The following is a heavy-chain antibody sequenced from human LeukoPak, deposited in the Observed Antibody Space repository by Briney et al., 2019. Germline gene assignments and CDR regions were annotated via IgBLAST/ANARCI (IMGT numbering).Heavy chain of an antibody. CDR2: ISSSGSTI. Sequence: GGSLRLSCAASGFTFSSYEMNWVRQAPGKGLEWVSYISSSGSTIYYADSVKGRFTISRDNSKNTLYLQMNSLRAEDTAVYYCAKSISSWYCPFDYWGQGTLVTVSS. CDR1: GFTFSSYE. CDR3: AKSISSWYCPFDY. V-gene: IGHV3-48*03. J-gene: IGHJ4*02. D-gene: IGHD6-13*01.